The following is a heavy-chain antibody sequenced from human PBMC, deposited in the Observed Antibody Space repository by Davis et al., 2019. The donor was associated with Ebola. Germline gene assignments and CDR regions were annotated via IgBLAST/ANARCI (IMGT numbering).Heavy chain of an antibody. J-gene: IGHJ5*02. D-gene: IGHD3-3*01. CDR2: INHRGST. CDR3: ARHVTGRFLEWFSNWFDP. V-gene: IGHV4-34*01. CDR1: GGSFSGYY. Sequence: SETLSLTCAVYGGSFSGYYWSWIRQPPGKGLEWIGEINHRGSTTYNPSLQSRVTISVDKSKNQFSLKLSSVTAADTAVYYCARHVTGRFLEWFSNWFDPWGQGTLVTVSS.